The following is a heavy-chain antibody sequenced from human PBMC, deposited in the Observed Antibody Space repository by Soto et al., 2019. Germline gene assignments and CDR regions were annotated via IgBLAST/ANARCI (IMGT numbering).Heavy chain of an antibody. CDR3: ARDLIAVASSTRDYHYYGMDV. V-gene: IGHV1-46*01. CDR1: GYTFTSYY. CDR2: INPSGGST. D-gene: IGHD2-21*01. J-gene: IGHJ6*02. Sequence: ASVKVSCKASGYTFTSYYMHWVRQAPGQGLEWMGIINPSGGSTSYAQKFQGRVTMTRDTSTSTVYMELSSLRSEDTAVYYCARDLIAVASSTRDYHYYGMDVWGQGTTVTVSS.